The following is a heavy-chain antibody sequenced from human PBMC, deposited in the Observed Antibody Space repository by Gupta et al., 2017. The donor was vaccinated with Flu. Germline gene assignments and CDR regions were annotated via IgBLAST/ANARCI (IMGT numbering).Heavy chain of an antibody. CDR1: GGSISSSIYY. CDR3: SRQTSGSSWFH. D-gene: IGHD6-13*01. Sequence: QLQLQESGPVLVKPSETLSLTCSVSGGSISSSIYYWGWIRQPPGKGLEWIGSIYYSGSTYYNPSLKSRVTISLDTSKNQFSLMLSSVTAADTAVYYCSRQTSGSSWFHWGQGTLVAVSS. CDR2: IYYSGST. J-gene: IGHJ4*02. V-gene: IGHV4-39*01.